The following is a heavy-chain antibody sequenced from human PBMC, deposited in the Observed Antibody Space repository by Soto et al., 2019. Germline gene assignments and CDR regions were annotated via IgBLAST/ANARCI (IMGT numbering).Heavy chain of an antibody. CDR3: ARGKWLRLYYYYGMDV. CDR2: IYYRGST. CDR1: GGSVVSGRYY. Sequence: ETLSLPWTVSGGSVVSGRYYWSWNRQPPGKGLEWIGYIYYRGSTNYNPSLNRRVTISVDTSKNQFSLKLSSATAADTAVYYCARGKWLRLYYYYGMDVWGQGTTVTVSS. V-gene: IGHV4-61*01. J-gene: IGHJ6*02. D-gene: IGHD5-12*01.